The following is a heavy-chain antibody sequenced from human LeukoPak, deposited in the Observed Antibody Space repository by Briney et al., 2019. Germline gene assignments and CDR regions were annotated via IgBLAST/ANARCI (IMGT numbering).Heavy chain of an antibody. CDR1: GFTFGDYA. V-gene: IGHV3-49*04. CDR3: TRVVGRWFDP. J-gene: IGHJ5*02. D-gene: IGHD1-26*01. Sequence: GGSLRLSCTASGFTFGDYAMSWVSQARGKGLEWVGFIRSKAYGGTTEYAASVKGRFTISRDDSKSIAYLQMNSLKTEDTAVYYSTRVVGRWFDPWGQGTLVTVSS. CDR2: IRSKAYGGTT.